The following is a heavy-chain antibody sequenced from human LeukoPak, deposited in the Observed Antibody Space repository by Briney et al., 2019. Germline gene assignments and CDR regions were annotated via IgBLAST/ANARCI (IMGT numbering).Heavy chain of an antibody. Sequence: ASVKVSCRTSGYTFSNYYMHWVRQAPGQGPEWMGWVNPKSGGTDYAQRFQGRVTMTRDTYISTAYMELSGLRSDDTAVYYCARDGVYSTNFDAFDIWGQGTMVTVSS. CDR1: GYTFSNYY. CDR2: VNPKSGGT. CDR3: ARDGVYSTNFDAFDI. D-gene: IGHD6-13*01. J-gene: IGHJ3*02. V-gene: IGHV1-2*02.